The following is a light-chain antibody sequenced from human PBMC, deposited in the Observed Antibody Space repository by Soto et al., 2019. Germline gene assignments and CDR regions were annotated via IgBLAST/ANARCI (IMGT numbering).Light chain of an antibody. CDR3: QQRSNWPLT. Sequence: ELVLTQSPATLSLSPGERATLSCRASQSVSSYLAWYQQTPGQAPRLLIYDASNRATGIPARFSGSGSGTDFTLTISSLEPEDFAVYYCQQRSNWPLTFGGGTKVDIK. V-gene: IGKV3-11*01. J-gene: IGKJ4*01. CDR2: DAS. CDR1: QSVSSY.